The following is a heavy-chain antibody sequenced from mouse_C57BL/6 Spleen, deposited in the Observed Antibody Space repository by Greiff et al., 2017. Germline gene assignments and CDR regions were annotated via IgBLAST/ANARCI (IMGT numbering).Heavy chain of an antibody. J-gene: IGHJ3*01. CDR3: ASTGGSYDGYYPFAY. CDR1: GFTFSSYG. V-gene: IGHV5-6*02. D-gene: IGHD2-3*01. Sequence: DVKLVESGGDLVKPGGSLKLSCAASGFTFSSYGMSWVRQTPDKRLEWVATISSGGSYTYYPDSVKGRFTISRDNAKNTLYLQMSSLKSEDTAMYYCASTGGSYDGYYPFAYWGQGTLVTVSA. CDR2: ISSGGSYT.